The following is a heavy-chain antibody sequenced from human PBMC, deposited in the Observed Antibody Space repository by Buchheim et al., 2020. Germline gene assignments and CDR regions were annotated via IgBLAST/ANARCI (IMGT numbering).Heavy chain of an antibody. Sequence: QVQLVESGGGVVQPGRSLRLSCAASGFTFSSYGMHWVRQAPGKGLEWVAVIWYDGSNKYYADSVKGRFTISRDNSKNTLYLQMNSLRAEDTAVYYCARDLIGHAMPLYYFDYWGQGTL. D-gene: IGHD2-2*01. CDR1: GFTFSSYG. J-gene: IGHJ4*02. V-gene: IGHV3-33*01. CDR3: ARDLIGHAMPLYYFDY. CDR2: IWYDGSNK.